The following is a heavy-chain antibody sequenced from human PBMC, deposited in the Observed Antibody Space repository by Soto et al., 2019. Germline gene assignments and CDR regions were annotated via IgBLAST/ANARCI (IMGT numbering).Heavy chain of an antibody. V-gene: IGHV1-69*05. CDR2: IIAIFGTT. D-gene: IGHD6-13*01. J-gene: IGHJ5*02. Sequence: ASVKVSCKASGGSFSSYAISWVRQAPGQGLEWMGGIIAIFGTTNYAQKFQGRVTITTDESTSTAYMELSSLRSEDTAVYYCATSSPSFSSPFNWFDPWGQGTLVTVSS. CDR1: GGSFSSYA. CDR3: ATSSPSFSSPFNWFDP.